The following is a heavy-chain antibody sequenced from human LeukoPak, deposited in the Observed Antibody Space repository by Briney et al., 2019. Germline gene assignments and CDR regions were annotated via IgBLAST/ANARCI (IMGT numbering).Heavy chain of an antibody. Sequence: GGSLRLSCAASGFTFSDFYVSWIRQSPGRGLEYISYISGTSIDTNYANSVKGRFTISRDNAKHSLYLQMNSLRAEDKTVYYCSRTAREPDVRGQGTTVTVSS. V-gene: IGHV3-11*03. CDR1: GFTFSDFY. CDR2: ISGTSIDT. J-gene: IGHJ6*02. CDR3: SRTAREPDV. D-gene: IGHD2-21*02.